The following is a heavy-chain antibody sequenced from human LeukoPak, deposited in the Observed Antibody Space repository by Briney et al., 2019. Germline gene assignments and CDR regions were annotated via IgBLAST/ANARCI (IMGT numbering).Heavy chain of an antibody. D-gene: IGHD6-13*01. CDR1: GFTFSSYA. Sequence: PGGSLRLSCAASGFTFSSYAMIWVRQAPGEGLEWVSAISGGGTTYYADSVKGRFTISRDNSKNTLYLQMNSLRAEDTAVYYGAKAGGSSSSWYIGYWGQGTLVTVSS. J-gene: IGHJ4*02. V-gene: IGHV3-23*01. CDR2: ISGGGTT. CDR3: AKAGGSSSSWYIGY.